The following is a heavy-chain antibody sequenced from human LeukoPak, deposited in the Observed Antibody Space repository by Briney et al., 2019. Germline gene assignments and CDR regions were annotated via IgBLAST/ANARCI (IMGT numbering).Heavy chain of an antibody. CDR3: AKDRYYGSGSYSVAPDY. Sequence: GGSLRLSCAASGFTVSSNYMSWVRQAPGKGLEWVSVIYSGGSTYYADSVKGRFTISRDNSKNTLYLQMNSLRAEDTAVYYCAKDRYYGSGSYSVAPDYWGQGTLVTVSS. CDR1: GFTVSSNY. D-gene: IGHD3-10*01. CDR2: IYSGGST. V-gene: IGHV3-53*05. J-gene: IGHJ4*02.